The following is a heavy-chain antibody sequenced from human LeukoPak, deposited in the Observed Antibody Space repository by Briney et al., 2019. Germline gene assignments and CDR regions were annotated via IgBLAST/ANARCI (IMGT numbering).Heavy chain of an antibody. D-gene: IGHD3-10*01. Sequence: PGGSLRLSCAASGFTFRTYSMNWVRQAPGKGLEWVSSISKSSTYIYYGDSVKGRFTFSRDNANNSLYLQMNSLGAEDTGVYYCARGSGVHFWGQGTLVIVSS. CDR2: ISKSSTYI. CDR1: GFTFRTYS. CDR3: ARGSGVHF. J-gene: IGHJ4*02. V-gene: IGHV3-21*01.